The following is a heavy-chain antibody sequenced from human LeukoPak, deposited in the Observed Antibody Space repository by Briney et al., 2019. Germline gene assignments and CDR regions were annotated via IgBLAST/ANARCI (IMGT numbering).Heavy chain of an antibody. J-gene: IGHJ4*02. CDR2: INPNSGGT. Sequence: ASVKVSCKASGYTFTGYYIHWVRQAPGQGLEWMGWINPNSGGTTYAQKFQGRVTKTRDTSISTVYIELTRLRSDDTAVYYCARDHQAYCGGDCYSPFDYWGQGTLVTVSS. CDR1: GYTFTGYY. V-gene: IGHV1-2*02. CDR3: ARDHQAYCGGDCYSPFDY. D-gene: IGHD2-21*02.